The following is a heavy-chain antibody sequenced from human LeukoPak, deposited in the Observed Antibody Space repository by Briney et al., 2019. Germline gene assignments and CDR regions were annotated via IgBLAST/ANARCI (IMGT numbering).Heavy chain of an antibody. D-gene: IGHD5-24*01. J-gene: IGHJ6*03. CDR1: GYTFTSYG. Sequence: ASVKVSCKASGYTFTSYGISWVRQAPGQGLEWMGWISAYNGNTNYAQKLQGRVTMTTDTSTSTAYMELRSLRSDDTAVYYCARDGKMATPFPYYDYYMDVWGKGTTVTVSS. CDR2: ISAYNGNT. CDR3: ARDGKMATPFPYYDYYMDV. V-gene: IGHV1-18*01.